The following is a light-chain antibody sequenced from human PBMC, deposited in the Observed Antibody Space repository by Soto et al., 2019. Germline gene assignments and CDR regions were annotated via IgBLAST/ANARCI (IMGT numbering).Light chain of an antibody. V-gene: IGKV3D-20*02. CDR1: QSVSSSY. CDR3: LQRAHWPPLT. Sequence: EIVLTQSPGTLSLSPGERATLSCRASQSVSSSYLAWYQQKPGQAPRLLIYGASDRATGVPTRISGGGSGTDFTLTISSLEPEDVATYYCLQRAHWPPLTFGGGTKVEIK. CDR2: GAS. J-gene: IGKJ4*01.